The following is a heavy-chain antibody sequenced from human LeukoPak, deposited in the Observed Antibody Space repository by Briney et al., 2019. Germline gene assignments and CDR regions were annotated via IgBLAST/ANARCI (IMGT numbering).Heavy chain of an antibody. CDR2: INQDGTKN. D-gene: IGHD2-21*02. CDR1: GFTFTDYW. CDR3: ARGGDHDAFDI. Sequence: GGSLRLSCAASGFTFTDYWMAWVRQAPGKGLEWVANINQDGTKNYYVDSVKGRFTISRDNVKNSLYLQMNSLRDEDSAVYYCARGGDHDAFDIWGQGTMVTVSP. V-gene: IGHV3-7*04. J-gene: IGHJ3*02.